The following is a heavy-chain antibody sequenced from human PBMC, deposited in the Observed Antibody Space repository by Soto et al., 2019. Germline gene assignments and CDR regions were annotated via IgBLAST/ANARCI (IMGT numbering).Heavy chain of an antibody. CDR2: IYYSGST. J-gene: IGHJ4*02. CDR3: ARAAPRVVPAALDY. Sequence: SETLSLTCTVSGGSISSYYWSWIRQPPGKGLEWIGYIYYSGSTNYNPSLKSRVTISVDTSKNQFSLKLSSVTAADTAVYYCARAAPRVVPAALDYWGQGTLVTVSS. V-gene: IGHV4-59*01. CDR1: GGSISSYY. D-gene: IGHD2-2*01.